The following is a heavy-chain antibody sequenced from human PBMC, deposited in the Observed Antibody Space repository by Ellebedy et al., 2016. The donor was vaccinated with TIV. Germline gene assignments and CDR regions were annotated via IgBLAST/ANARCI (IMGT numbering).Heavy chain of an antibody. D-gene: IGHD5-24*01. CDR1: GFTFSSYG. V-gene: IGHV3-33*01. CDR3: ARGSGYNVFIDY. J-gene: IGHJ4*02. Sequence: PGGSLRLSCAASGFTFSSYGMHWVRQAPGKGLEWVAVIWYDGSNKYYADSVKGRFTISRDNSKNTLYLQMNSLRAEDTAVYYCARGSGYNVFIDYWGQGTLVTVSS. CDR2: IWYDGSNK.